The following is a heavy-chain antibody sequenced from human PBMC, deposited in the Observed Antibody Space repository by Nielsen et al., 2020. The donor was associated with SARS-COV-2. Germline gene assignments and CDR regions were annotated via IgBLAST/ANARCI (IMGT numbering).Heavy chain of an antibody. CDR2: ISYDGSNK. CDR3: ARGIAVAATEWFDP. Sequence: GESLKISCAASGFTFSSYGMHWVRQAPGKGLEWVAVISYDGSNKYYADSVKGRFTISRDNAKNSLYLQMNSLRAEDTAVYYCARGIAVAATEWFDPWGQGTLVTVSS. CDR1: GFTFSSYG. D-gene: IGHD6-19*01. V-gene: IGHV3-30*03. J-gene: IGHJ5*02.